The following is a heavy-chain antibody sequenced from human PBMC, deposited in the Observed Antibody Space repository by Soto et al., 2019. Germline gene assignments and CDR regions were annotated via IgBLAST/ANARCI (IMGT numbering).Heavy chain of an antibody. CDR1: GFTFSNYG. D-gene: IGHD1-26*01. CDR2: ISYDGSNT. Sequence: PGGSLRLSCVASGFTFSNYGMHWVRQAPGKGLEWVAIISYDGSNTYYADSVKGRFTISRDNSKNTLYLQMNSLRAEDTSVYYCAKEGGLSGSYYISSSYYFDYWGQGTLVTVSS. CDR3: AKEGGLSGSYYISSSYYFDY. J-gene: IGHJ4*02. V-gene: IGHV3-30*18.